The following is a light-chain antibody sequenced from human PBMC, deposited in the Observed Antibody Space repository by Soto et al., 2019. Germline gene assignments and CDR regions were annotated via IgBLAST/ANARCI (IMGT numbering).Light chain of an antibody. CDR3: GSWDSSLSAYV. V-gene: IGLV1-51*01. CDR2: DDD. CDR1: SSSIGAGYD. Sequence: QSVLTQPPSVSGSPGQRVTISCTGSSSSIGAGYDVSWYQQLPGTAPKLLIYDDDKRPSGIPDRFSGSKSGTSATLGITGFQTGDEADYYCGSWDSSLSAYVFGTGTKVTVL. J-gene: IGLJ1*01.